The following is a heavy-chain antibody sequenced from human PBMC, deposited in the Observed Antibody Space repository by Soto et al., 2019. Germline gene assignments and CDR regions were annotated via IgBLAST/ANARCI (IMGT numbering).Heavy chain of an antibody. V-gene: IGHV3-33*01. Sequence: SGGSLRLSCAASGFTFSSYGMHWVRQAPGKGLEWVAVIWYDGSNKYYADSVKGRFTISRDNSKNTLYLQMNSLRAEDTAVYYCARDVYYYGSDYWGQGTLVTVSS. D-gene: IGHD3-10*01. CDR3: ARDVYYYGSDY. CDR1: GFTFSSYG. CDR2: IWYDGSNK. J-gene: IGHJ4*02.